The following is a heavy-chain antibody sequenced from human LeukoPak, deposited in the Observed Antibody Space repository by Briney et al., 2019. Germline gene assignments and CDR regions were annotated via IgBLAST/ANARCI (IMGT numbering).Heavy chain of an antibody. CDR2: ISNSSSYI. CDR3: ARGLVPFWRSSSGDY. J-gene: IGHJ4*02. V-gene: IGHV3-21*01. D-gene: IGHD6-6*01. Sequence: PGGSLRLSCAASGFTFSSYSMNWVRQAPGKGLEWVSSISNSSSYIYYADSVKGRFTISRDNAKNSLYLQMNSLRAEDTAVYYCARGLVPFWRSSSGDYWGQGTLVTVSS. CDR1: GFTFSSYS.